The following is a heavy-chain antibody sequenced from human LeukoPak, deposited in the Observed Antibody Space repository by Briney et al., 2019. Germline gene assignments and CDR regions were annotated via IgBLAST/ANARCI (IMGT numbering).Heavy chain of an antibody. Sequence: ASVKVSCKASGFTFTSSAMQWVRQARGQRLEWIGWIVVGSGNTNYAQKFQERVTITRDMSTSTAYMELSSLRSEDTAVYYCAKYRSGGDYRFDYWGQGTLVTVSS. CDR2: IVVGSGNT. J-gene: IGHJ4*02. V-gene: IGHV1-58*02. D-gene: IGHD4-17*01. CDR1: GFTFTSSA. CDR3: AKYRSGGDYRFDY.